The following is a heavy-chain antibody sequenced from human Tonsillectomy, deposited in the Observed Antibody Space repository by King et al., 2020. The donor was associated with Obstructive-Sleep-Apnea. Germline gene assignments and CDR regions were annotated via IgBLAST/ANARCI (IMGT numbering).Heavy chain of an antibody. CDR2: IYYSGSS. J-gene: IGHJ5*02. CDR3: ARNPYSYGFVSWFDP. CDR1: GGSINSGDYY. D-gene: IGHD5-18*01. Sequence: QLQESGPGLVKPSQTLSLTCTVSGGSINSGDYYWSWIRQHPGKGLEWIGYIYYSGSSHYNPSLKSRVTISVDTSQNQFSLRLTSVTAADTAVYYCARNPYSYGFVSWFDPWGQGNLVTVSS. V-gene: IGHV4-31*03.